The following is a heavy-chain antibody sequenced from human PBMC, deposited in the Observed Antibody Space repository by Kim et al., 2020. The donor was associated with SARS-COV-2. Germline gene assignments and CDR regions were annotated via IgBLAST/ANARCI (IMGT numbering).Heavy chain of an antibody. Sequence: SETLSLTCTVSGGSISSYYWSWIRQPPGKGLEWIGYIYYSGSTNYNPSLKSRVTISVDTSKNQFSLKLSSVTAADTAVYYCARGNTYYYDSSGNGYFQHWGQGTLVTVSS. D-gene: IGHD3-22*01. J-gene: IGHJ1*01. CDR3: ARGNTYYYDSSGNGYFQH. CDR2: IYYSGST. CDR1: GGSISSYY. V-gene: IGHV4-59*08.